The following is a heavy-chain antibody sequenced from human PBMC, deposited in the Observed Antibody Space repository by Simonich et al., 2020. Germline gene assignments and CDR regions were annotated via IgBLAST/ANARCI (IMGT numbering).Heavy chain of an antibody. Sequence: EVQLVQSGAEVKKPGESLTISCKGSGYSFTSYWIGWVRQMPGKGLEWMGSIHPGYYDHRHRPSLQAQVTISADKSISTAYLQWSSLKASDTAMYYCARQLNDFDIWGQGTMVTVSS. V-gene: IGHV5-51*01. CDR1: GYSFTSYW. CDR2: IHPGYYDH. CDR3: ARQLNDFDI. J-gene: IGHJ3*02. D-gene: IGHD1-1*01.